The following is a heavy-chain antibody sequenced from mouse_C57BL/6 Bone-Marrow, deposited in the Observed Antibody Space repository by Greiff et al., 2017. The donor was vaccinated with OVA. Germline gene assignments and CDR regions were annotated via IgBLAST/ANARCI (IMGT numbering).Heavy chain of an antibody. J-gene: IGHJ1*03. CDR2: IWSGGST. CDR1: GFSLTSYG. CDR3: AKKVPYYYGSSLWYFDV. Sequence: QVQLQQSGPGLVQPSQSLSITCTVSGFSLTSYGVHWVRQSPGKGLEWLGVIWSGGSTDYNAAFMSRLSITKDNSKSQVFFKMNSLQADDTAIYYCAKKVPYYYGSSLWYFDVWGTGTTVTVSS. D-gene: IGHD1-1*01. V-gene: IGHV2-5*01.